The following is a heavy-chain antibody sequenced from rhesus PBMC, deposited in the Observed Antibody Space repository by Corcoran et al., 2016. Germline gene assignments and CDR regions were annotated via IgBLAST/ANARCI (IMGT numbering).Heavy chain of an antibody. D-gene: IGHD3-3*01. CDR1: GYSIRSGYG. CDR3: ATSLLQYLDWLLPFDV. J-gene: IGHJ5-1*01. Sequence: QVQLQESGPGLVKPSETLSLTCAASGYSIRSGYGWSWTRQPPGKGGGGRGWIGCCGSISGSTNYNPSLKIRVTISKDTSKNQFSLKLRSVTAADTAVYYCATSLLQYLDWLLPFDVWGPGVLVTVSS. CDR2: CGSISGST. V-gene: IGHV4-127*01.